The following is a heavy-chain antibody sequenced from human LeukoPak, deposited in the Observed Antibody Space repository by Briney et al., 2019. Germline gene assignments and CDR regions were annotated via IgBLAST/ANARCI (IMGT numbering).Heavy chain of an antibody. CDR3: ATSGEAMIAVVLVEH. V-gene: IGHV3-23*01. Sequence: QPGGSLRLSCAASGFTFTTYAKSWGRQAPGKGVEWGSSISGSGGSRNYGDSVKGRFASSRDNSKNTLFLQMNSLRAEDTAVYYCATSGEAMIAVVLVEHWGQGTLVTVSS. CDR2: ISGSGGSR. D-gene: IGHD3-22*01. CDR1: GFTFTTYA. J-gene: IGHJ1*01.